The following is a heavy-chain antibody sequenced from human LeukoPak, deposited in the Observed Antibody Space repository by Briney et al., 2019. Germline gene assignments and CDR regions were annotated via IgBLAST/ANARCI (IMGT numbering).Heavy chain of an antibody. CDR1: GYTFTSYG. Sequence: ASVKASCKASGYTFTSYGISWVRQAPGQGLELMGWISAYNGNTNYAQKLQGRVTMTTDTSTSTAYMELRSLRSDDTAVYYCARVNYDSSGYYYVLHWFDPWGQGTLVTVSS. V-gene: IGHV1-18*01. CDR3: ARVNYDSSGYYYVLHWFDP. D-gene: IGHD3-22*01. CDR2: ISAYNGNT. J-gene: IGHJ5*02.